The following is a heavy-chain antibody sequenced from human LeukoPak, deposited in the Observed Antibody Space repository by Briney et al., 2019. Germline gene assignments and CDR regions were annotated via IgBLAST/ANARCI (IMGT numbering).Heavy chain of an antibody. Sequence: GGSLRLSCAASGFTFSNYAMTWVRQAPGKGLEWVSTISRSGGSTYYADSVKGRFTISRDNSKNTLDLQMNSLRADDTAVHYCAKVGGAVDYWGQGTRVTVSS. CDR1: GFTFSNYA. D-gene: IGHD2-21*01. V-gene: IGHV3-23*01. CDR3: AKVGGAVDY. CDR2: ISRSGGST. J-gene: IGHJ4*02.